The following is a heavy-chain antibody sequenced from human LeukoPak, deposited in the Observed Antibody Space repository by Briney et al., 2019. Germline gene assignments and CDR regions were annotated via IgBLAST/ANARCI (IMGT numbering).Heavy chain of an antibody. J-gene: IGHJ5*02. D-gene: IGHD3-22*01. V-gene: IGHV1-69*04. Sequence: GASVKVSCKASGGTFSSYAISWVRQAPGQGLEWMGRIIPILGIANYAQKFQGRVTITADKSTGTAYMELSSLRSEDTAVYYCARDRITMIGYWFDPWGQGTLVTVSS. CDR2: IIPILGIA. CDR1: GGTFSSYA. CDR3: ARDRITMIGYWFDP.